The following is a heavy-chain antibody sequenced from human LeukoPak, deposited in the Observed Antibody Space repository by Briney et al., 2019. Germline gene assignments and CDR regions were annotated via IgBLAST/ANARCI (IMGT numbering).Heavy chain of an antibody. V-gene: IGHV3-30*18. J-gene: IGHJ4*02. CDR3: AKNAHYQGYSYGGIDY. Sequence: PGRSLRLSCAASGFTFSSYGMHWVRQAPGKGLEWVAVISYDGSDKYSADSVKGRFTISRDNSKNTLYLQMNSLRAEDTAVYYCAKNAHYQGYSYGGIDYWAQGTLVTVSS. CDR1: GFTFSSYG. CDR2: ISYDGSDK. D-gene: IGHD5-18*01.